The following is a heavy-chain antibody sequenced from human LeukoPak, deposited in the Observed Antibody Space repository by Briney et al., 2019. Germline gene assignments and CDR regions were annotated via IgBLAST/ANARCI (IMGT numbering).Heavy chain of an antibody. Sequence: GGSLSLSCAASGFTFDDYGMSWVRQAPGKGLEWVSGINWNGGSTGYADSVKGRFTISRDNAKNSLYLQMNSLRAEDTALYYCARMYSSGWYTPGDYWGQGTLVTVSS. V-gene: IGHV3-20*04. J-gene: IGHJ4*02. CDR1: GFTFDDYG. CDR2: INWNGGST. D-gene: IGHD6-19*01. CDR3: ARMYSSGWYTPGDY.